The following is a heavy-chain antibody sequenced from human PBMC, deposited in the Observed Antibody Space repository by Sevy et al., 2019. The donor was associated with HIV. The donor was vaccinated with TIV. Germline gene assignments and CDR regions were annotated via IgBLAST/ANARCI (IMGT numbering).Heavy chain of an antibody. Sequence: SETLSLTCTVSGVSISGGAYYWGWIRQPPGKGLEWIGSISYTGSTYYNPSLKSRVTISVDTSKNQFSLKLTSVTAAETAVYYCARRGDNNWFDPWGQGTLVTVSS. D-gene: IGHD2-15*01. V-gene: IGHV4-39*01. J-gene: IGHJ5*02. CDR3: ARRGDNNWFDP. CDR1: GVSISGGAYY. CDR2: ISYTGST.